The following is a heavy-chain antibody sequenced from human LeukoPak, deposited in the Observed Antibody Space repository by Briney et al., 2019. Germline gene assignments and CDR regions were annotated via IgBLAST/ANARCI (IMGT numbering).Heavy chain of an antibody. V-gene: IGHV3-48*03. CDR1: GFTFSSYE. CDR2: ISSSGSTI. Sequence: PGGTLRLSCAASGFTFSSYEMNWVRQAPGKGLEWVSYISSSGSTIYYADSVRGRFTISRDNAKNSLYLQMNSLRAEDTAVYYCARSGYTSGWYNYFDYWVQGTLVTVSS. CDR3: ARSGYTSGWYNYFDY. J-gene: IGHJ4*02. D-gene: IGHD6-19*01.